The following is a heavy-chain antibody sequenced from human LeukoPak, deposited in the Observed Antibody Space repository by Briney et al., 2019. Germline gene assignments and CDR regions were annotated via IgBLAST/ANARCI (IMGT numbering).Heavy chain of an antibody. Sequence: GGSLRLSCAASGFTFSSYWMSWVRQAPGKGLEWVANIKQDGSEKYYVDSVKGRFTISRDNAKNSLYLQMNSLRAEDTAVYYCAKASSGSYGSGFDYWGQGTLVTVSS. CDR1: GFTFSSYW. J-gene: IGHJ4*02. V-gene: IGHV3-7*01. D-gene: IGHD1-26*01. CDR2: IKQDGSEK. CDR3: AKASSGSYGSGFDY.